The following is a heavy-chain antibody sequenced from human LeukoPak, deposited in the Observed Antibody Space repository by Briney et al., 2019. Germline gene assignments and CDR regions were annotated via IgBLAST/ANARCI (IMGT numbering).Heavy chain of an antibody. CDR2: AFYNGNT. CDR1: GGSLSNYY. Sequence: SETLSLTCTVSGGSLSNYYWSWIRQPPGKGLEWIGYAFYNGNTNYNPSLKGGVTISLDTSKNHFSLKLTSVTAADTAVYHCARNGDYGSGSYYPIDLWGQGTLVTVSS. V-gene: IGHV4-59*01. J-gene: IGHJ5*02. CDR3: ARNGDYGSGSYYPIDL. D-gene: IGHD3-10*01.